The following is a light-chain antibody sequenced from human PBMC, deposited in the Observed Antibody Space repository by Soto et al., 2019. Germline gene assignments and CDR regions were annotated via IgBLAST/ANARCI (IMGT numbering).Light chain of an antibody. V-gene: IGKV3-11*01. J-gene: IGKJ4*01. CDR3: QQRTDWPPLT. CDR2: DAS. CDR1: QNINTY. Sequence: EIVLTQSPATLSLSPGESATLSCRASQNINTYLAWYQQKPGQPPRLLMFDASNRASGTPARFSGTGSGTDVTLTISSLEPEDFGVYYCQQRTDWPPLTFGGGTNLQIK.